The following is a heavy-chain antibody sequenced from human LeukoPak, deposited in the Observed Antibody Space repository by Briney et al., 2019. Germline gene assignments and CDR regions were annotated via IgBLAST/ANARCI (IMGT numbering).Heavy chain of an antibody. CDR3: AREDGDYDY. CDR2: IYHSGST. D-gene: IGHD4-17*01. CDR1: GGSISSGGYY. Sequence: SQTLSLTCTVSGGSISSGGYYWSWIRQPPGKGLEWIGYIYHSGSTYYNPSLKSRVTISVDRSKNQFSLKLSSVTAADAAVYYCAREDGDYDYWGQGTLVTVSS. V-gene: IGHV4-30-2*01. J-gene: IGHJ4*02.